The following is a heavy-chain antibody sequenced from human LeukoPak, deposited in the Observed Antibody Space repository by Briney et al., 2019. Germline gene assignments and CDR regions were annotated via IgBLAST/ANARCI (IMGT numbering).Heavy chain of an antibody. J-gene: IGHJ4*02. CDR2: ISSSGSTI. Sequence: GGSLRLSCAASGFTFSSYEMNWVRQAPGKGLEWVSYISSSGSTIYYADSVKGRFTISRDNAKNSLYLQMNSLRAEDTAVYYCARGVATYDFWNGYVWGQGTLVTVSS. V-gene: IGHV3-48*03. CDR3: ARGVATYDFWNGYV. D-gene: IGHD3-3*01. CDR1: GFTFSSYE.